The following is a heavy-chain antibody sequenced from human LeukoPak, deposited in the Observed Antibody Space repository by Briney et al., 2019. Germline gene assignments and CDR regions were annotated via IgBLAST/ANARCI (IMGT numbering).Heavy chain of an antibody. CDR1: GFTFSSYS. V-gene: IGHV3-21*01. D-gene: IGHD6-13*01. J-gene: IGHJ4*02. Sequence: GGSLRLSCAASGFTFSSYSMNWVRQAPGKGLEWVSSISSSSSYIYYADSVKGRFTISRDNAKNSLYLQMNSLRAEDTAVYYCATLTGHSSSWYVRVRPEFDYWGQGTLVTVSS. CDR3: ATLTGHSSSWYVRVRPEFDY. CDR2: ISSSSSYI.